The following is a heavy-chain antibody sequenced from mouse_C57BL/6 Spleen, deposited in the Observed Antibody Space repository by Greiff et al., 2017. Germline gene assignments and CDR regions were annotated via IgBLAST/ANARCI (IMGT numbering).Heavy chain of an antibody. CDR2: IWTGGGT. J-gene: IGHJ2*01. D-gene: IGHD1-1*01. CDR3: ARNIITTVVNYFDY. V-gene: IGHV2-9-1*01. Sequence: QVQLQQSGPGLVAPSQSLSITCTVSGFSLTSYAISWVRQPPGKGLEWLGVIWTGGGTNYNSALKSRLSISKDNSKSQVFLKMNSLQTDDTARYYCARNIITTVVNYFDYGGRGTTLTVSS. CDR1: GFSLTSYA.